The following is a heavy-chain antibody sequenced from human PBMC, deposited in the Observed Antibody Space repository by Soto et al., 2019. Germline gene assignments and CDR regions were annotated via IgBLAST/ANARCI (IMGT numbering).Heavy chain of an antibody. J-gene: IGHJ5*02. V-gene: IGHV1-3*01. Sequence: ASVKVSCKASGYTFTSYGIHWVRQAPGQRLEWMGWTNAANGDTIYSPKFQGRVTITRDTSASTAYMELSSLRSEDTALYYCVRRHVSATGIDWFDPWGQGTLVTVSS. CDR3: VRRHVSATGIDWFDP. D-gene: IGHD6-13*01. CDR1: GYTFTSYG. CDR2: TNAANGDT.